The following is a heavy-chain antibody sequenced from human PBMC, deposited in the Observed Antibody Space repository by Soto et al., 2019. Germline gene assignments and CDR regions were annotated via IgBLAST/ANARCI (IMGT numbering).Heavy chain of an antibody. Sequence: VQVEESGGGLVLPGGSLRLSCTVSAVSEFSFSDQYMDWVRQAPGKGLEWVGRSRNRVNNFSTAYAASVQGRFTISRDESKNTVYLQMHSLKTDDTAVYYCSRVDPSAKSRDYWGQGTLVTVSS. V-gene: IGHV3-72*01. CDR3: SRVDPSAKSRDY. J-gene: IGHJ4*02. D-gene: IGHD2-15*01. CDR1: EFSFSDQY. CDR2: SRNRVNNFST.